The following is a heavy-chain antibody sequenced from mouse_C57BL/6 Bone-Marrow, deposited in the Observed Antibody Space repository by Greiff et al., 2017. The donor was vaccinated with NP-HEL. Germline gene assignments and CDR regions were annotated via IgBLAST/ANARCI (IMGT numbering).Heavy chain of an antibody. CDR1: GYTFTSYW. J-gene: IGHJ3*01. V-gene: IGHV1-55*01. CDR3: AGGSSYPPWVAY. CDR2: IYPGSGST. D-gene: IGHD1-1*01. Sequence: QVQLQQPGAELVKPGASVKMSCKASGYTFTSYWITWVKQRPGQGLEWIGDIYPGSGSTNYNEKFKSKATLTVDTSSSTAYMQLSSLTSEDSAVYYCAGGSSYPPWVAYWGQGTLVTVSA.